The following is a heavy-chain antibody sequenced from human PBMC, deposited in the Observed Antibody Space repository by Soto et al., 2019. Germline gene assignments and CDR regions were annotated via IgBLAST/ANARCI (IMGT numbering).Heavy chain of an antibody. D-gene: IGHD3-3*01. CDR1: GSSISSAIYS. CDR2: IYHSGSP. Sequence: SESLSLTCAVSGSSISSAIYSWGWIRQPPGKGLEWIGDIYHSGSPYYNPSLKSRVTISVDTSKNQFSLKQSSVTAADTAVYYYARGPRFGVENVKFDYWGQGTLVTVSS. CDR3: ARGPRFGVENVKFDY. V-gene: IGHV4-30-2*01. J-gene: IGHJ4*02.